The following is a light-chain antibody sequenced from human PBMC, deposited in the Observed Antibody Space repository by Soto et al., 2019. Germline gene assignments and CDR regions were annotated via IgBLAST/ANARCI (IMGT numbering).Light chain of an antibody. CDR2: AAS. Sequence: DIPMTQSPSSLSASVGDRVTITCRASQGISNYLAWYQQKPGKVPKLLIYAASTLQSGVPYRFSGSGSGTXXXXXXXSXXXXDVATYXCQKYNSAPFTFGPGTKVDI. CDR3: QKYNSAPFT. CDR1: QGISNY. V-gene: IGKV1-27*01. J-gene: IGKJ3*01.